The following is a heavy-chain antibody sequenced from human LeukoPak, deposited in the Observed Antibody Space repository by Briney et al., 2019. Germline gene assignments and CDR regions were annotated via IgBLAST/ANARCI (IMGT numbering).Heavy chain of an antibody. CDR1: GYSISSGYY. CDR3: AREAEYGSGSYYSRWFDP. J-gene: IGHJ5*02. CDR2: IYHSGNT. D-gene: IGHD3-10*01. Sequence: SETLSLTCTVSGYSISSGYYWGWIRQPPGKGLEWIGNIYHSGNTYYNPSLKSRVTISVDTSKNQFSLKLSFVTAADTAVYYCAREAEYGSGSYYSRWFDPWGQGTLVTVSS. V-gene: IGHV4-38-2*02.